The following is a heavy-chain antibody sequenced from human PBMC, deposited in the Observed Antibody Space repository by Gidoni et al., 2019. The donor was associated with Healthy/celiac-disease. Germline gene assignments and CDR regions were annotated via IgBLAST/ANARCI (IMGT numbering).Heavy chain of an antibody. CDR1: SSYA. CDR3: VRTDSSGWFTTYYYYYGMDV. Sequence: SSYAMHWVRQAPGKGLEWVAVIPYDGSNKYYADSVKGRFTISRDNSKNTLYLQMNSLRAEDTAVYYCVRTDSSGWFTTYYYYYGMDVWGQGTTVTVSS. D-gene: IGHD6-19*01. J-gene: IGHJ6*02. V-gene: IGHV3-30*04. CDR2: IPYDGSNK.